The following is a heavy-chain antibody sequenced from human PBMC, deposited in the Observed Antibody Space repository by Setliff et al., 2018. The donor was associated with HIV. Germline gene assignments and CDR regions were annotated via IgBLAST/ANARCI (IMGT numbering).Heavy chain of an antibody. CDR1: GGSFSGYY. Sequence: SETLSLTCAVYGGSFSGYYWSWIRQPPGKGLEWIGEINHSGSTNYNPSLKSRVTISVDTSKNQFSLKLSSVSAADTAVYYCARGRLRTVTSLIKKRASYTWLDPWGQGTLVTVS. V-gene: IGHV4-34*01. D-gene: IGHD3-16*01. J-gene: IGHJ5*02. CDR3: ARGRLRTVTSLIKKRASYTWLDP. CDR2: INHSGST.